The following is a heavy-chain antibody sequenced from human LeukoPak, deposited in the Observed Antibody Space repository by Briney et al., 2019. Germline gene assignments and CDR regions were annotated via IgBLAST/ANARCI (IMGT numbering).Heavy chain of an antibody. CDR1: GGSISSYY. CDR3: AKDDSGSYYPYYYYMDV. J-gene: IGHJ6*03. V-gene: IGHV4-59*01. Sequence: KPSETLSLTCTVSGGSISSYYWSWIRQPPGKGLEWIGYMYSSGSTNYNPSLKSRVTISVDTSKNQFSLKLSSVTAADTAVYYCAKDDSGSYYPYYYYMDVWGKGTTVTISS. D-gene: IGHD1-26*01. CDR2: MYSSGST.